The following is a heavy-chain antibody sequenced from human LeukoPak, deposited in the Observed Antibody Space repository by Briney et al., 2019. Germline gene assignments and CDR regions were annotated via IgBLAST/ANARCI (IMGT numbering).Heavy chain of an antibody. CDR1: GYTFTSYA. J-gene: IGHJ4*02. D-gene: IGHD2-15*01. Sequence: ASVKVSCKASGYTFTSYAMNWVRQAPGQGLEWMGWINTNTGNPTYAQGFTGRFVFSLDTSVSTAYLQISSLKAEDTAVYYCARLGYCSGGSCYGAYYFDYWGQGTLVTVSS. CDR2: INTNTGNP. V-gene: IGHV7-4-1*02. CDR3: ARLGYCSGGSCYGAYYFDY.